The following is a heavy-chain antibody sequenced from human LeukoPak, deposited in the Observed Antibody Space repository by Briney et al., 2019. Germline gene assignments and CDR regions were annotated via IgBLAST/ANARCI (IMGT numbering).Heavy chain of an antibody. J-gene: IGHJ4*02. Sequence: ASVKVSCXVSGYTFTDYYMHWVQQAPGKGLEWMGLVDPEDGETIYAEKFQGRVTITADTSTDTAYMELSSLRSEDTAVYYCATIQGSGSYEELDYWGQGTLVTVSS. CDR3: ATIQGSGSYEELDY. CDR2: VDPEDGET. D-gene: IGHD3-10*01. CDR1: GYTFTDYY. V-gene: IGHV1-69-2*01.